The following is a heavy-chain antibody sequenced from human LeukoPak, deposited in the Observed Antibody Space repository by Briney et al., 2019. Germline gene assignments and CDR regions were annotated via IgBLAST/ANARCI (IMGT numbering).Heavy chain of an antibody. CDR2: ITSNGFYI. V-gene: IGHV3-21*01. Sequence: GGSLRLSCAASGFTFSTYTMNWVRQAPGKGLEWVSSITSNGFYIYYADSLKGRFTISRDTSKDSLSLHINSLRAEDTAIYYCAREGSGYYPTFDYWGQGTLVTVSS. J-gene: IGHJ4*02. D-gene: IGHD3-22*01. CDR1: GFTFSTYT. CDR3: AREGSGYYPTFDY.